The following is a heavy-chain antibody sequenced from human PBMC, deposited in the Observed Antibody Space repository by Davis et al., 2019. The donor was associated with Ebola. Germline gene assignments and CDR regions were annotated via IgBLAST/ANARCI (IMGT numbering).Heavy chain of an antibody. J-gene: IGHJ5*02. D-gene: IGHD2-2*02. V-gene: IGHV1-18*01. CDR3: AKGLRDIVVVPAAIFKTEFDP. CDR2: ISAYNGNT. CDR1: GYTFTSYG. Sequence: ASVKVSCKASGYTFTSYGISWVRQAPGQGLEWMGWISAYNGNTNYAQKLQGRVNMTTDTTTSTAYMELRSLRSDDTAVYYCAKGLRDIVVVPAAIFKTEFDPWGQGTLVTVSS.